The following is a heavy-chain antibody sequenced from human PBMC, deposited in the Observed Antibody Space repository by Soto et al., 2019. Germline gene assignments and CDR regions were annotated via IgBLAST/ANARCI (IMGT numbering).Heavy chain of an antibody. J-gene: IGHJ4*02. Sequence: QVQLVESGGGVVQPGESLRLSCAASGLIFSNHGMHWVRQTPGKGLEWVAMIWSDGSNKYYADSVKGRFTISRDNSKHTLSLQMSSLRAEDTAVYFCARDRGVTFLDSWGQGTLVTVSS. D-gene: IGHD3-10*01. CDR1: GLIFSNHG. CDR3: ARDRGVTFLDS. V-gene: IGHV3-33*01. CDR2: IWSDGSNK.